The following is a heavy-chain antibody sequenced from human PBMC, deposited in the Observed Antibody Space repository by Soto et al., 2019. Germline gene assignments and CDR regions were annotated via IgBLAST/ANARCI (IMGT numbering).Heavy chain of an antibody. V-gene: IGHV2-5*02. Sequence: SGPTLVNPTQTLTLTCTFSGFSLSTSGVGVDWIRQPPGKALEWLALVYWDDGKRYSPSLKSRLTITKDSSKNQVVLTMTGMDPVDTATYYCAYRRGDYINYGGWAFDHWGQGTLVTVSS. CDR3: AYRRGDYINYGGWAFDH. D-gene: IGHD4-4*01. CDR2: VYWDDGK. CDR1: GFSLSTSGVG. J-gene: IGHJ4*02.